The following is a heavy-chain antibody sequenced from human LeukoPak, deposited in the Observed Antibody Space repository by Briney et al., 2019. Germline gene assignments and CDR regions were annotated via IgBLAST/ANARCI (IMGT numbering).Heavy chain of an antibody. V-gene: IGHV4-59*12. CDR1: GGSISSYY. Sequence: PSETLSLTCTVSGGSISSYYWSWIRQPPGKGLEWIGYIYYSGSTSYNPSLKSRVTISVDTSKNQFSLKLSSVTAADTAVYYCARGLTNYDILTGYVRNCYFDYWGQGTLVTVSS. CDR2: IYYSGST. J-gene: IGHJ4*02. D-gene: IGHD3-9*01. CDR3: ARGLTNYDILTGYVRNCYFDY.